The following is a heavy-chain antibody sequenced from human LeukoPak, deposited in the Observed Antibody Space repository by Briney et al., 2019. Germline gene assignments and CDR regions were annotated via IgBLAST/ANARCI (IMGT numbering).Heavy chain of an antibody. J-gene: IGHJ3*02. V-gene: IGHV1-69*06. CDR3: ARLVGATGAFDI. CDR2: IIPIFGTA. D-gene: IGHD1-26*01. CDR1: GGTFSSYA. Sequence: ASVKVSCKASGGTFSSYAISWVRQAPGQGLEWMGGIIPIFGTANYAQKFQGRVTITADKSTSTAYMELSSLRAEDTAVYYCARLVGATGAFDIWGQGTMVTVSS.